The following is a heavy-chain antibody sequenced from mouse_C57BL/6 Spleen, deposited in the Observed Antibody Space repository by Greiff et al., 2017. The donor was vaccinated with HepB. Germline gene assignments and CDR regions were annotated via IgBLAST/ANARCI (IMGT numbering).Heavy chain of an antibody. D-gene: IGHD2-3*01. Sequence: SGAELVRPGTSVKVSCKASGYAFTNYLIEWVKQRPGQGLEWIGVINPGSGGTNYNEKFKGKATLTADKSSSTAYMQLSSLTSEDSAVYFCARRYDGYYYAMDYWGQGTSVTVSS. J-gene: IGHJ4*01. CDR2: INPGSGGT. CDR3: ARRYDGYYYAMDY. V-gene: IGHV1-54*01. CDR1: GYAFTNYL.